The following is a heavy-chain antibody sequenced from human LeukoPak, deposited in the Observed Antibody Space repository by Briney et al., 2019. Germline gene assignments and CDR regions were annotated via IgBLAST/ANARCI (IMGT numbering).Heavy chain of an antibody. Sequence: ASVKVSCKASGYTFTGYYMHWVRQAPGQGLEWMGRINPNSGGTNYAQKFQGRVTMTRDTSISTAYMELSRLRSEDTAVYYCARDLGSSSPGDYWGQGTLVTVSS. V-gene: IGHV1-2*06. D-gene: IGHD6-6*01. CDR2: INPNSGGT. CDR1: GYTFTGYY. CDR3: ARDLGSSSPGDY. J-gene: IGHJ4*02.